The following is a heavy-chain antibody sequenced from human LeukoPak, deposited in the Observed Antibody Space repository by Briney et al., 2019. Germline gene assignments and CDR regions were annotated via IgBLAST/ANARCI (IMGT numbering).Heavy chain of an antibody. CDR3: AKDDLWFGELWRGHYFDY. CDR2: ISGSGGST. V-gene: IGHV3-23*01. J-gene: IGHJ4*02. CDR1: GFTFSSYA. Sequence: GGSLRLSCAASGFTFSSYAMSWVRQAPGKGLEWVSAISGSGGSTYYADSVKGRFTISRDNYKNTLYLQMNSLRAEDTAVYYSAKDDLWFGELWRGHYFDYWGQGTLVTVSS. D-gene: IGHD3-10*01.